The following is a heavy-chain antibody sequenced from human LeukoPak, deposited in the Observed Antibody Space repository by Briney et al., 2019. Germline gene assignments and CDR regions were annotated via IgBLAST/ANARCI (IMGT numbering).Heavy chain of an antibody. CDR3: AKELDSSGYFDY. Sequence: PGGSLRLSCAASGFTFSSYWMHWVRQAPGKGLVWVSRINSDGRSTSYEDSVKGRFTISRDNAKNTLYLQVNSLRDEDTAVYYCAKELDSSGYFDYWGQGTLVTASS. V-gene: IGHV3-74*01. D-gene: IGHD3-22*01. J-gene: IGHJ4*02. CDR1: GFTFSSYW. CDR2: INSDGRST.